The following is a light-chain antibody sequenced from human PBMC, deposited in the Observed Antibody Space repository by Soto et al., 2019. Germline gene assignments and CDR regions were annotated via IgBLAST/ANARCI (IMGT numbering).Light chain of an antibody. V-gene: IGKV4-1*01. CDR2: WAS. CDR1: QSVLYNSNNKNY. J-gene: IGKJ2*01. CDR3: QQYYSNRDT. Sequence: DIAMTQSPESLAVSLGERATINCKSSQSVLYNSNNKNYLGQPPKMLIYWASTRESGVPDRFSGSGSGTDFTLTISSLQAEDVAVYYCQQYYSNRDTFGQGTKLEIK.